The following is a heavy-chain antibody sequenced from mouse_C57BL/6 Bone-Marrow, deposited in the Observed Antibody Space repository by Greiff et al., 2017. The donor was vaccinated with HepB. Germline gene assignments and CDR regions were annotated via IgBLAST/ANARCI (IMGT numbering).Heavy chain of an antibody. CDR1: EYEFPSHD. CDR3: ARRDSNYVGFDY. CDR2: INSDGGST. Sequence: DVKLVESGGGLVQPGESLKLSCESNEYEFPSHDMSWVRKTPEKRLELVAAINSDGGSTYYPDTMERRFIISRDNTKKTLYLQMCSLRSEDTALYYCARRDSNYVGFDYWGQGTTLTVSS. J-gene: IGHJ2*01. V-gene: IGHV5-2*03. D-gene: IGHD2-5*01.